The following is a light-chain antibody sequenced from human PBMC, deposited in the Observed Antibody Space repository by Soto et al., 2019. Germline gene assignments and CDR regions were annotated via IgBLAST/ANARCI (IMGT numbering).Light chain of an antibody. CDR1: ALPKQY. CDR3: QSADSSGTIEV. Sequence: SYELTQPPSVSVSPGQTARITCSGDALPKQYAYWYQQKPGQAPVLVIYKDSERPSGIPERFSGSSSGTTVTLTISGVQAEDEADYYCQSADSSGTIEVFGRGTKLTVL. V-gene: IGLV3-25*03. CDR2: KDS. J-gene: IGLJ2*01.